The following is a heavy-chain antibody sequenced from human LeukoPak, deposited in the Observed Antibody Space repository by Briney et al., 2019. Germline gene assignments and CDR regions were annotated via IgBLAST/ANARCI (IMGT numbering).Heavy chain of an antibody. J-gene: IGHJ4*02. CDR1: GASISGYY. CDR3: AKSPGVTASRFYFDY. D-gene: IGHD2-21*02. CDR2: IYTTGST. V-gene: IGHV4-4*07. Sequence: SETLSLTCTVSGASISGYYWSWIRQPAGKGLEWIGRIYTTGSTNYNPSLKSRVTMSVDSSKNQFSLQVTSVTAADTAAYYCAKSPGVTASRFYFDYWGQGALVTVSS.